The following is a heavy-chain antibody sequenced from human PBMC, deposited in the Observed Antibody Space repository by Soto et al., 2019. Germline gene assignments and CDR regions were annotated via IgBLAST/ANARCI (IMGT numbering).Heavy chain of an antibody. J-gene: IGHJ4*02. V-gene: IGHV4-30-2*01. CDR1: GGSISSGGYS. D-gene: IGHD6-6*01. CDR3: AGGIAARPLGY. Sequence: QLQLQESGSGLVKPSQTLSLTCAVSGGSISSGGYSWSWIRQPPGKGLEWIGYIYHSGSTYCNPSLKSRVTISVDRSKNQFSLRLSSVPAADTAVYYCAGGIAARPLGYWGQGTLVTVSS. CDR2: IYHSGST.